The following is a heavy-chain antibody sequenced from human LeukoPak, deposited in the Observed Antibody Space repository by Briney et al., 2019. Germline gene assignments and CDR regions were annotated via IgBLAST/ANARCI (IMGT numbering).Heavy chain of an antibody. Sequence: GGSLRLSCAASGFTFSSYWMSWVRQAPGKGLEWVSFLYSGGSTYYADSVKGRFTVSRHNSRNTVFLEMNSLRPEDTAVYYCARTKFGGSPYFDYWGQGALVTISS. J-gene: IGHJ4*02. D-gene: IGHD3-10*01. CDR1: GFTFSSYW. CDR2: LYSGGST. V-gene: IGHV3-53*04. CDR3: ARTKFGGSPYFDY.